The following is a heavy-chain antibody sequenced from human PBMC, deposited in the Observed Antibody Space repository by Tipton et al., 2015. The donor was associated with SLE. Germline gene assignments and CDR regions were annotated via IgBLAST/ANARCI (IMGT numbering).Heavy chain of an antibody. CDR1: GGSISSSNW. J-gene: IGHJ2*01. Sequence: TLSLTCAVSGGSISSSNWWSWVRQPPGKGLEWIGEIYHSGSTNYNPSLKSRVTISVDKSKNQFSLKLSSVTAADTAVYYCALEVRSSHSSSGRGENSASWGRGTLVTVSP. CDR3: ALEVRSSHSSSGRGENSAS. V-gene: IGHV4-4*02. CDR2: IYHSGST. D-gene: IGHD6-13*01.